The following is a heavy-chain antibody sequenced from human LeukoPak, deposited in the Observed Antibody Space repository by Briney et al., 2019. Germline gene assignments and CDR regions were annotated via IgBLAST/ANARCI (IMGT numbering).Heavy chain of an antibody. V-gene: IGHV1-46*01. D-gene: IGHD6-19*01. J-gene: IGHJ4*02. CDR3: ARVPYSGYSSGWYGYYFDY. CDR1: GYTFTSYY. Sequence: ASVKVSCKASGYTFTSYYMLWVRQAPGQGLEWMGIINPSGGSTSYAQKFQGRVTMTRDTSTSTVYMELSSLRSEDTAVYYCARVPYSGYSSGWYGYYFDYWGQGTLVTVSS. CDR2: INPSGGST.